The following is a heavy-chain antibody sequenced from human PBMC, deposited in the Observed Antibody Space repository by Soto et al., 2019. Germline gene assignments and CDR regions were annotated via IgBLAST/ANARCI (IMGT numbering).Heavy chain of an antibody. Sequence: QVQLVESGGGVVQPGRSLRLSCAASGFTFSSYGMHWFRQAPGKGLEWVTVISYDGSNKLYADSVKGRFTISRDNSKNTLYLQMKRRRAEDTAVYYFAKEGEYSGSPIFDYWGQGTLVTVSS. V-gene: IGHV3-30*18. CDR2: ISYDGSNK. J-gene: IGHJ4*02. D-gene: IGHD1-26*01. CDR1: GFTFSSYG. CDR3: AKEGEYSGSPIFDY.